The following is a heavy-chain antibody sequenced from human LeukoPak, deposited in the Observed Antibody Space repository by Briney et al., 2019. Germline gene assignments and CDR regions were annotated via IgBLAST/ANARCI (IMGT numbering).Heavy chain of an antibody. CDR1: GFTFSSYG. D-gene: IGHD6-13*01. CDR3: AKDQDIAAAGPDY. V-gene: IGHV3-30*18. J-gene: IGHJ4*02. Sequence: PGGSLRLSCAASGFTFSSYGMHWVRQAPGKGLEWVAVISYNGSNKYYADSVKGRLTISRDNSKNTLYLQMNSLRAEDTAVYYCAKDQDIAAAGPDYWGQGTLVTVSS. CDR2: ISYNGSNK.